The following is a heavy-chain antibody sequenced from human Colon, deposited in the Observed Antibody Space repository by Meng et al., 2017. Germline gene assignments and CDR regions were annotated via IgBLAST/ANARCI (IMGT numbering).Heavy chain of an antibody. CDR1: GFIFSNYW. V-gene: IGHV3-7*01. Sequence: GESLKISCGGSGFIFSNYWMSWVRQAPGKGPEWVANIKDDASEQYYVDSVKGRFTISRNNAQNSVFLQMNSLRAEDTAVYYCARRSDESGRRTIFDYWGQGTWVTVSS. CDR3: ARRSDESGRRTIFDY. D-gene: IGHD3-16*01. J-gene: IGHJ4*02. CDR2: IKDDASEQ.